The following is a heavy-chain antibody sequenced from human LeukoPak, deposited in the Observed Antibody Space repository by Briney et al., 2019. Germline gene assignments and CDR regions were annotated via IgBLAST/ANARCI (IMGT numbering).Heavy chain of an antibody. Sequence: PSETLSLTCTVSGGSISSYYWSRIRQPPGKGLEWIGYIYYSGSTNYNPSLKSRVTISVDTSKNQFSLKLSSVTAADTAVYYCARDEIDLSRGGHWYDPWGQGTLVTVSS. J-gene: IGHJ5*02. D-gene: IGHD2/OR15-2a*01. CDR2: IYYSGST. V-gene: IGHV4-59*01. CDR3: ARDEIDLSRGGHWYDP. CDR1: GGSISSYY.